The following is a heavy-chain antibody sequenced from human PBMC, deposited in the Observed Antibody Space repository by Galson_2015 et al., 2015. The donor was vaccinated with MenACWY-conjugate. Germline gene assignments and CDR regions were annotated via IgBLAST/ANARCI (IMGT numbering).Heavy chain of an antibody. CDR2: RYYSGST. Sequence: TLSLPCTVSGGSIGSGGYFWTWIRQNPGTGLEWIGYRYYSGSTEYNPSLKSRLILSVDNFKNLFCLNLTSVTAADTAVYYCARGYSYGIFDLWGQGTPVTVSS. D-gene: IGHD5-18*01. CDR1: GGSIGSGGYF. J-gene: IGHJ4*02. CDR3: ARGYSYGIFDL. V-gene: IGHV4-31*03.